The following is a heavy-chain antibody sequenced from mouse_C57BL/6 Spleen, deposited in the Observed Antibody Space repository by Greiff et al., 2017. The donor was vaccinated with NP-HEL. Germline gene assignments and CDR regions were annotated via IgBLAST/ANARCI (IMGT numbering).Heavy chain of an antibody. CDR3: ARCYGSSYSLYFDY. V-gene: IGHV1-61*01. CDR1: GYTFTSYW. J-gene: IGHJ2*01. Sequence: QVQLQQPGAELVRPGSSVKLSCKASGYTFTSYWMDWVKQRPGQGLEWIGNIYPSDSETHYNQKFKDKATLTVDKSSSTAYMQLSSLTSEDSAVYYCARCYGSSYSLYFDYWGQGTTLTVSS. CDR2: IYPSDSET. D-gene: IGHD1-1*01.